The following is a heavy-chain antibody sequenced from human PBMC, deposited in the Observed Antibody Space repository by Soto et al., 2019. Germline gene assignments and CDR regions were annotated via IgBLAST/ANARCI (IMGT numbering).Heavy chain of an antibody. D-gene: IGHD3-10*01. V-gene: IGHV1-69*13. CDR2: IIPIFGTA. CDR1: GGTFSSYS. J-gene: IGHJ6*02. Sequence: SVNVSCKSSGGTFSSYSISWVRQAPGQGLECMGGIIPIFGTANYAQKFQGRVTITADESTSTAYMELSSLRSEDTAVYYCARDRAGPGSGSYYNLLPYYYGMDVWGQGTTVTVSS. CDR3: ARDRAGPGSGSYYNLLPYYYGMDV.